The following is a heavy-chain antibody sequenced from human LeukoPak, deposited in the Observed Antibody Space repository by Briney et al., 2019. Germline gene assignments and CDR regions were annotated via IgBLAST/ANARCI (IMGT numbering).Heavy chain of an antibody. CDR2: IIPIFGTA. J-gene: IGHJ4*02. CDR1: GGTFSSYA. Sequence: SVKVSCKASGGTFSSYAISWVRQAPGQGLEWMGGIIPIFGTANYAQKFQGRVTITTDESTSTAYLELSSLRSEDTAVYYCARDRRTYYYDSSGYLDYWGQGTLVIVSS. CDR3: ARDRRTYYYDSSGYLDY. D-gene: IGHD3-22*01. V-gene: IGHV1-69*05.